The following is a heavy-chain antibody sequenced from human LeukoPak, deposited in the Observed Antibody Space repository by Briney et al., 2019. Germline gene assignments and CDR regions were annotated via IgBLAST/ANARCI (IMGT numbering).Heavy chain of an antibody. CDR2: ISSGSTSK. CDR1: GFTFSTYN. J-gene: IGHJ4*02. CDR3: ARGHWGLDY. V-gene: IGHV3-21*01. D-gene: IGHD7-27*01. Sequence: GGSLRLSCAASGFTFSTYNMNWVRQAPGKGLEWVSSISSGSTSKYYVDSVEGRFTISRDNAKNSLYLQMNSLSAEDTAVYYCARGHWGLDYWGRGTLVTVSS.